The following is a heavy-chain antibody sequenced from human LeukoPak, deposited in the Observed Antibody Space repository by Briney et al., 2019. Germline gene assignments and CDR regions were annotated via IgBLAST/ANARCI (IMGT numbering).Heavy chain of an antibody. V-gene: IGHV4-59*01. Sequence: ASETLSLTCTVSGGSISSYYWSWIRQPPGKGLEWIGYIYYSGSTNYNPSLNSRVTISVDTSKNQFSLKLSSVTAADTAVYYCARVAYSWGPKSFFDPWGQGTLVTVSS. CDR2: IYYSGST. D-gene: IGHD3-16*01. J-gene: IGHJ5*02. CDR1: GGSISSYY. CDR3: ARVAYSWGPKSFFDP.